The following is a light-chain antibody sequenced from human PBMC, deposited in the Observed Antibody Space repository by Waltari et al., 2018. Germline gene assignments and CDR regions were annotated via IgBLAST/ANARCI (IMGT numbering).Light chain of an antibody. CDR1: SSDVGGYSY. CDR3: SSYTSRNTLL. CDR2: DVN. V-gene: IGLV2-14*03. Sequence: QSALTQPASVSGSPGQSITISCTGTSSDVGGYSYVCWYQQHPNKAPRLLIYDVNNRASGVSDRFSGSKSGNTASLTISGLQAEDEADYYCSSYTSRNTLLFGGGTKVTAL. J-gene: IGLJ2*01.